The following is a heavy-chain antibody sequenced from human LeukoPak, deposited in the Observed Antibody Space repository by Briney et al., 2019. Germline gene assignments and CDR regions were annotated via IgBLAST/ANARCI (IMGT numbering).Heavy chain of an antibody. J-gene: IGHJ4*02. CDR3: ATGTHYDLLPF. CDR1: GYSITELS. D-gene: IGHD3-9*01. V-gene: IGHV1-24*01. Sequence: ASVKVSCKVSGYSITELSTHWVRQAPGKGLEWMGGSHPGKGEIINHQKYQNRVAMTEHTSPDTAYTELSSLTSEDTALYYCATGTHYDLLPFWGQGTLVT. CDR2: SHPGKGEI.